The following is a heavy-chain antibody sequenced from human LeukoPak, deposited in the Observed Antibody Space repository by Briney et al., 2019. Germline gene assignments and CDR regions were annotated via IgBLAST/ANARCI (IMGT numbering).Heavy chain of an antibody. V-gene: IGHV1-2*02. CDR3: ARVRDYDDSRDAFDI. CDR2: INPNSGDT. J-gene: IGHJ3*02. Sequence: ASVNVSCKASGYTFNAYYIHWVRQAPGQGLEWMGWINPNSGDTNYAQRFQGRVTMTRDSSISTAYMELSRLRSDDTAVYYCARVRDYDDSRDAFDIWGQGTMVTVSS. CDR1: GYTFNAYY. D-gene: IGHD4-17*01.